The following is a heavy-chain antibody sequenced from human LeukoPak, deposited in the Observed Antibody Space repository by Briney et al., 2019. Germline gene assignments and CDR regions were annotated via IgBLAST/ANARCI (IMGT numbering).Heavy chain of an antibody. V-gene: IGHV3-15*01. CDR2: IKSKTDGGTT. CDR3: TTDLKPGLRTYYYDSIFDP. CDR1: GFTFSNAW. D-gene: IGHD3-22*01. Sequence: GGSLRLPCAASGFTFSNAWMSWVRQAPGKGLEWVGRIKSKTDGGTTDYAAPVKGRFTISRDDSKNTLYLQMNSLKTEDTAVYYCTTDLKPGLRTYYYDSIFDPWGQGTLVTVSS. J-gene: IGHJ5*02.